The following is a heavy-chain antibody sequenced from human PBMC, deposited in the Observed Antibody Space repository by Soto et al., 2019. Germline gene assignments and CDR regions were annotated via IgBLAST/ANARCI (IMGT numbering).Heavy chain of an antibody. CDR2: IYYSGST. Sequence: QLQLQESGPGLVKPSETLSLTCTVSGGSISSSSYYWGWIRQPPGKGLEWIGSIYYSGSTYYNPSLKSRVTISVDTSKNQFSLKLSSVTAADTAVYYCARLKGYCGGDCYFYGMDVWGQGTTVTVSS. V-gene: IGHV4-39*01. CDR3: ARLKGYCGGDCYFYGMDV. CDR1: GGSISSSSYY. J-gene: IGHJ6*02. D-gene: IGHD2-15*01.